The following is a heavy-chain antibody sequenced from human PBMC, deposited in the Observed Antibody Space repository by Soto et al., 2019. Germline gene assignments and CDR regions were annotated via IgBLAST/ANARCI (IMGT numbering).Heavy chain of an antibody. CDR3: ARMSTSGTLNWFDP. J-gene: IGHJ5*02. CDR1: GYDFINND. V-gene: IGHV1-8*01. Sequence: QVQLVQSGAEVKKPGASVKVSCQASGYDFINNDISWVRQGTGQGLEWMGWMNPNSGNGGYAQKFQGRVTMTRDTSTSTAYIKMSSLTYDDTAIYDCARMSTSGTLNWFDPWGQRTLVTVSS. CDR2: MNPNSGNG.